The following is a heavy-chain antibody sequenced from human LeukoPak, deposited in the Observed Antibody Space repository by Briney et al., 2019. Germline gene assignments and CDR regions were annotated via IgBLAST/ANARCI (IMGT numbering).Heavy chain of an antibody. D-gene: IGHD1-14*01. CDR2: IKQDGSEK. Sequence: GGSLRLSCVASGFTFSSHAMAWVRQAPGKGLEWVANIKQDGSEKYYVDSVKGRFTISRDNAKNSLYLQMNSLRAEDTAVYYCARDRNLNYWGQGTLVTVSS. V-gene: IGHV3-7*01. J-gene: IGHJ4*02. CDR3: ARDRNLNY. CDR1: GFTFSSHA.